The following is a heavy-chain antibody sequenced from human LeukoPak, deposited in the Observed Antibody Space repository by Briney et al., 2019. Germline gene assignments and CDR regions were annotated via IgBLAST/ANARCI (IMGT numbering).Heavy chain of an antibody. CDR1: GFTFSSYN. D-gene: IGHD3-22*01. V-gene: IGHV3-21*01. J-gene: IGHJ4*02. CDR3: ARGWVTTPIDY. CDR2: ISTNSTFI. Sequence: GESLRLSCAASGFTFSSYNMNWVRQAPGKGLEWVSSISTNSTFIYYADSVKGRFTISRDNAKNSLYLQMNSLRAEDTAVYHCARGWVTTPIDYWGQGTLVTVSS.